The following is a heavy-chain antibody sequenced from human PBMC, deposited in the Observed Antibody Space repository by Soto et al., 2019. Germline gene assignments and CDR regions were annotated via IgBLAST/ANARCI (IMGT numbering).Heavy chain of an antibody. D-gene: IGHD5-12*01. Sequence: QLQLQESGPGLVKHSETLSLTCTVSGGSIRSSNYYWGWIRQPPGKGLEWIGSIYYSGSTYYNPSLNSRVTISVDTSKNQVSLKLSSVTATDTAVYYCARLPLVWLGREFLDDYWGQGTLVTVSS. CDR3: ARLPLVWLGREFLDDY. J-gene: IGHJ4*02. CDR2: IYYSGST. CDR1: GGSIRSSNYY. V-gene: IGHV4-39*01.